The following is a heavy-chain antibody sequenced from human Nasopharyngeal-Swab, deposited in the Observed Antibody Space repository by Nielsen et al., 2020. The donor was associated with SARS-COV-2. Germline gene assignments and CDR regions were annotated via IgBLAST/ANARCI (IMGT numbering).Heavy chain of an antibody. CDR2: IILIFGTA. CDR3: AREAGSGYDCVYYYYYMDV. V-gene: IGHV1-69*06. J-gene: IGHJ6*03. Sequence: WVRQAPGQGLEWLGGIILIFGTANYAQKFQGRVTINADKSTSTAYMELSSLRSEDTAVYYCAREAGSGYDCVYYYYYMDVWGKGTTVTVSS. D-gene: IGHD5-12*01.